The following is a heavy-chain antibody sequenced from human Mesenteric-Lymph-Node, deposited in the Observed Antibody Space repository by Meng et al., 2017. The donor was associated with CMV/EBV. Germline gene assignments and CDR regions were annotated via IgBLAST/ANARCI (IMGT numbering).Heavy chain of an antibody. J-gene: IGHJ5*01. Sequence: CSVSGDSISSGRHWWGWIRQPPGKGLEWIVTSRYGGTTYYNPSLKSRVTMSVDTSKNEFSLKLSSVTAADSALYYCAGDIAYAWFYSWGRGTLVTVSS. CDR2: SRYGGTT. CDR3: AGDIAYAWFYS. D-gene: IGHD2-21*01. V-gene: IGHV4-39*02. CDR1: GDSISSGRHW.